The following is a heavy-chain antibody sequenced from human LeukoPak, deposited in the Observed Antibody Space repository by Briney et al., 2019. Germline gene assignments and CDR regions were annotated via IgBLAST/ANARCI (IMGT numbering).Heavy chain of an antibody. V-gene: IGHV3-74*01. CDR1: GFTFSSYW. D-gene: IGHD1-14*01. CDR2: INPGGSSI. Sequence: GGSLRLSCAASGFTFSSYWMHWVRQVPGKGLVWIARINPGGSSITYADSVKGRFTISRDNAENTLYLQMDSLRAEDTGVYYCARSNQADDYWGQGTLVTVSS. J-gene: IGHJ4*02. CDR3: ARSNQADDY.